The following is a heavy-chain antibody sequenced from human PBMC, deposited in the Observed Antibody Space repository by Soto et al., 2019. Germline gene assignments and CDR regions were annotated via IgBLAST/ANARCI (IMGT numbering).Heavy chain of an antibody. CDR1: GGTFSSYA. CDR3: ARAAGREQQLVSYYYYGMDV. J-gene: IGHJ6*02. CDR2: IIPIFGTA. V-gene: IGHV1-69*01. Sequence: QVQLVQSGAEVKKPGSSVKVSCKASGGTFSSYAISWVRQAPGQGLEWMGGIIPIFGTAYYAQKFEGRVTINADEGTSTGYMELSSLRSEVTAVYFCARAAGREQQLVSYYYYGMDVWGQGTTVTVSS. D-gene: IGHD6-13*01.